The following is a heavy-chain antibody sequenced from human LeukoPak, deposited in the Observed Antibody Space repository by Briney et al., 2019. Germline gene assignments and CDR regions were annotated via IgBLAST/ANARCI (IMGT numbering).Heavy chain of an antibody. Sequence: GGSLRLSCAASGFTFSSYGMHWVRQAPGKGLEWVAVISYDGSNKYYADSVKGRFTISRNNSKNTLYLQMNSLRAEDTAVYYRAKDVYSYGYVDYWGQGTLVAVSS. CDR1: GFTFSSYG. D-gene: IGHD5-18*01. J-gene: IGHJ4*02. CDR2: ISYDGSNK. CDR3: AKDVYSYGYVDY. V-gene: IGHV3-30*18.